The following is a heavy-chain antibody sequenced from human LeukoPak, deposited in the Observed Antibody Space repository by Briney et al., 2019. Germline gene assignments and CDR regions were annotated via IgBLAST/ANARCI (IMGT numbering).Heavy chain of an antibody. CDR3: ARRGTIFGVLDY. J-gene: IGHJ4*02. CDR2: INHSGST. CDR1: GGSFSGYY. Sequence: ASETLSLTCAVYGGSFSGYYWSWIRQPPGKGLEWIGEINHSGSTNYNPSLKSRVTISVDTSKNQFSLKLSSVTAADTAVYYCARRGTIFGVLDYWGQGTLVTVSP. V-gene: IGHV4-34*01. D-gene: IGHD3-3*01.